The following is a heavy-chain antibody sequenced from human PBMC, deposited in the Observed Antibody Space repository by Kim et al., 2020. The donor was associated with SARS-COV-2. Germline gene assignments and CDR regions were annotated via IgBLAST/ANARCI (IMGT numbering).Heavy chain of an antibody. Sequence: ASVKASCKASGYTFTSYAMHWVRQAPGQRLEWMGWINAGNGNTKYSQKFQGRVTITRDTSASTAYMELSSLRSEDTAVYYCARRRASRRYYDSSGYSFDYWGQGTLVTVSS. D-gene: IGHD3-22*01. CDR2: INAGNGNT. CDR1: GYTFTSYA. CDR3: ARRRASRRYYDSSGYSFDY. J-gene: IGHJ4*02. V-gene: IGHV1-3*01.